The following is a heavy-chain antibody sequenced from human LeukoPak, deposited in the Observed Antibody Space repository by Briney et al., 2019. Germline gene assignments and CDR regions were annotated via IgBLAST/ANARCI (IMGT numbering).Heavy chain of an antibody. D-gene: IGHD6-19*01. CDR3: TRLVSGWYFGDY. J-gene: IGHJ4*02. Sequence: HGESLKISCKGSGYSFTSYWISRVRQMPGKGLEWMGRIDPSDSYTNYSPSFQGHVTISADKSISTAYLQWSSLKASDTAMYYCTRLVSGWYFGDYWGQGALVTVSS. V-gene: IGHV5-10-1*01. CDR2: IDPSDSYT. CDR1: GYSFTSYW.